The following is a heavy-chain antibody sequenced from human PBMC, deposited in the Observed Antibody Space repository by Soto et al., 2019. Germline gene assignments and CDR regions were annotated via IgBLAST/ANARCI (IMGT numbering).Heavy chain of an antibody. Sequence: ESGPTLVNPTQTLTLTCTFSGFSLSTTGMRVSWIRQPPGKALEWLARLDWDDDKFYTKSLKTRLTISKDTSKNQVVLTMTNMDPVDTATYVCARIPGWLQGFDSWGQGTMVTVSS. J-gene: IGHJ4*02. CDR1: GFSLSTTGMR. D-gene: IGHD6-19*01. CDR3: ARIPGWLQGFDS. V-gene: IGHV2-70*04. CDR2: LDWDDDK.